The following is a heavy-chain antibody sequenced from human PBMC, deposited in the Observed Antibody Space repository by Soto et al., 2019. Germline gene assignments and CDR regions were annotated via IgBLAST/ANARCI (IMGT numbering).Heavy chain of an antibody. CDR2: ISGSGGST. V-gene: IGHV3-23*01. Sequence: PGGSLRLSCAASGFTFNSYAMRWVRQAPGKGLEWVSGISGSGGSTYYADSVKGRFVIFRDNSKNTLYLQMNSLKAEDTAVYYCAKDVSGRHDYFDNWGQGSLVTVSS. J-gene: IGHJ4*02. D-gene: IGHD3-10*01. CDR1: GFTFNSYA. CDR3: AKDVSGRHDYFDN.